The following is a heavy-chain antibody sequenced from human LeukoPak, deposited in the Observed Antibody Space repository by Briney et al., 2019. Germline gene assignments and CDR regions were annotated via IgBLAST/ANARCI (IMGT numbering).Heavy chain of an antibody. CDR1: GFTFSGFW. CDR3: ARSSYSSSSSV. J-gene: IGHJ3*01. D-gene: IGHD6-6*01. V-gene: IGHV3-7*03. CDR2: INSDGSKG. Sequence: GGSLRLSCAVSGFTFSGFWMSWSRQAPGKGLEWVASINSDGSKGYYADVVKGRFTISRDNAKNSLYLQINSLRAEDTAVYYCARSSYSSSSSVWGQGAMVTVSS.